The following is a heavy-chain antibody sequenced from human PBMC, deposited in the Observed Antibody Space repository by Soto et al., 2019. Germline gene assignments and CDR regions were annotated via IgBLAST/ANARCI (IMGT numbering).Heavy chain of an antibody. CDR1: GGTFSSYA. J-gene: IGHJ4*02. CDR2: IIPIFGTA. V-gene: IGHV1-69*13. D-gene: IGHD6-13*01. CDR3: ARDRIAAAGTEGDGY. Sequence: GASVKVSCKASGGTFSSYAISWVRQAPGQGLEWMGGIIPIFGTANYAQKFQGRVTITADESTSTAYMELSSLRSEDTAVYYCARDRIAAAGTEGDGYWGQGTLVTVSS.